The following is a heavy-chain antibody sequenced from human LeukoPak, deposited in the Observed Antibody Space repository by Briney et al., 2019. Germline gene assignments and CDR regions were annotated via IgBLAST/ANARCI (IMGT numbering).Heavy chain of an antibody. CDR3: ARVDCSGGSCYNDY. J-gene: IGHJ4*02. CDR2: ISSSSSYI. D-gene: IGHD2-15*01. CDR1: GFTFSSYS. V-gene: IGHV3-21*01. Sequence: PGGSLRLSCAASGFTFSSYSMNWVRQAPGKGLESVSSISSSSSYIYYADSVKGRFTISRDNAKSSLYLQMNSLRAEDTAVYYCARVDCSGGSCYNDYWGQGTLVTVSS.